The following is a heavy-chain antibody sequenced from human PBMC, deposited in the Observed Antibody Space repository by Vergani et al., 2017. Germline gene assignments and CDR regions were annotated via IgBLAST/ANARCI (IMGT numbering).Heavy chain of an antibody. V-gene: IGHV3-66*03. CDR1: GFTVSSNY. J-gene: IGHJ6*02. D-gene: IGHD3-22*01. CDR2: IYSGGST. CDR3: ARDREDYYDVYGMDV. Sequence: EVQLVESGGGLIQPGGSLRLSCAASGFTVSSNYISWVRQAPGKGLEWVSVIYSGGSTYYADSVKGRFTISRDNSKNTLYLQMNSLRAEDTAVYYCARDREDYYDVYGMDVWGQGTTVTVSS.